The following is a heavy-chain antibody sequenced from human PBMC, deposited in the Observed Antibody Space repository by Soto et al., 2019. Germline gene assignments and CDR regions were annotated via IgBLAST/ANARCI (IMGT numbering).Heavy chain of an antibody. D-gene: IGHD2-21*02. CDR2: INHSGNT. CDR3: ARGRTEFDA. Sequence: SETLSLTCAVYGASLSDNYCNWLRQPPGKGLEWIGEINHSGNTNYNQSLRSRVTISIDTSKNQLSLNLRFVSAADTAVYYGARGRTEFDAWGQGTPVTIS. V-gene: IGHV4-34*01. J-gene: IGHJ5*02. CDR1: GASLSDNY.